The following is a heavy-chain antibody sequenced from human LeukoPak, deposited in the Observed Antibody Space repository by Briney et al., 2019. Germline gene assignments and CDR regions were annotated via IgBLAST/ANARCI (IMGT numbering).Heavy chain of an antibody. Sequence: GGSLRLSCAASGFTFSSYAVSWVRQAPGKGLEWVSAISGSGGSTYYADSVKGRFTISRDNSKNTLYLQMNSLRAEDTAVYYCARHEGAYDAFDIWGQGTMVTVSS. V-gene: IGHV3-23*01. CDR3: ARHEGAYDAFDI. J-gene: IGHJ3*02. CDR1: GFTFSSYA. D-gene: IGHD4/OR15-4a*01. CDR2: ISGSGGST.